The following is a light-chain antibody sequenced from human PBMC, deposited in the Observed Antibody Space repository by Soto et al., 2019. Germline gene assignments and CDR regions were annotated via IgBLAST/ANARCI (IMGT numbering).Light chain of an antibody. V-gene: IGKV2-24*01. J-gene: IGKJ1*01. CDR3: MQATQFPWP. CDR1: QSLVHSDGNTY. Sequence: DIVINQSPLSLGVTPGEPASISCRSSQSLVHSDGNTYLNWLQKRPGQPPRLLIYKTSDRFSGVPDRFRGSGAGTDFTLEISRVEPEDVGVYYCMQATQFPWPFGQRTKVDIK. CDR2: KTS.